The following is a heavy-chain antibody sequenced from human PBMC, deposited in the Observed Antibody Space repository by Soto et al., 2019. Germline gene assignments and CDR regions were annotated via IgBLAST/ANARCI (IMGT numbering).Heavy chain of an antibody. J-gene: IGHJ3*02. CDR1: GFTFDDYT. CDR2: ISGSGGST. CDR3: AKPDPLGYCSGGSCYRDAFDI. D-gene: IGHD2-15*01. Sequence: GGSLRLSCAASGFTFDDYTMHWVRQAPGEGLEWVSLISGSGGSTYYADSVKGRFTISRDNSKNTLYLQMNSLRAEDTAVYYCAKPDPLGYCSGGSCYRDAFDIWGQGTMVTVSS. V-gene: IGHV3-23*01.